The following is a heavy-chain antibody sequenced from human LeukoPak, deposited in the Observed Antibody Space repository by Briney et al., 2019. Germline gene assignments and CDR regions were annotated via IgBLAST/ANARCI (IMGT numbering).Heavy chain of an antibody. CDR1: GFTFSDAW. D-gene: IGHD3-16*02. CDR2: IKRKSDGRTT. V-gene: IGHV3-15*01. Sequence: GGSLRLSCAASGFTFSDAWMPWVRQVPGKGLEWLGRIKRKSDGRTTDYAAPVRGRFFISRDDSKDTLYVQMNSLETEDIGFYYCTRVFRPYRCGGYRNWSDPRGQGDLVTVSS. J-gene: IGHJ5*02. CDR3: TRVFRPYRCGGYRNWSDP.